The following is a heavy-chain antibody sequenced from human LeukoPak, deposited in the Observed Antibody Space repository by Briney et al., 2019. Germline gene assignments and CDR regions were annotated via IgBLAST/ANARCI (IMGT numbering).Heavy chain of an antibody. CDR1: GYTFTSYG. Sequence: ASVKVSCKACGYTFTSYGITWVRQAPGQGLEWMGWISAYSGNTKYAQNFQGRVTMTTDTSTSTAYMELRSLRSDDMAVYYCARAVTTVSSDAFDIWGQGTMVTVS. J-gene: IGHJ3*02. CDR2: ISAYSGNT. V-gene: IGHV1-18*03. D-gene: IGHD4-17*01. CDR3: ARAVTTVSSDAFDI.